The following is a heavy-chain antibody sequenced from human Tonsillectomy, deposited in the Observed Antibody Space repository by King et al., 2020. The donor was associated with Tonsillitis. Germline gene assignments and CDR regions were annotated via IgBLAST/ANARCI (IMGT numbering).Heavy chain of an antibody. Sequence: QLVQSGAEVKKPGASVKVSCKASGYSFTSNGISWVRQAPGQGLEWMGWISTYNGNTNYAQKLQGRVTMTTDPSTSTAYMELRSLTSDDTAVYYCASDGRDYTLFEGWKYWGQGTLVTVSS. CDR1: GYSFTSNG. J-gene: IGHJ4*02. V-gene: IGHV1-18*01. CDR3: ASDGRDYTLFEGWKY. D-gene: IGHD4-11*01. CDR2: ISTYNGNT.